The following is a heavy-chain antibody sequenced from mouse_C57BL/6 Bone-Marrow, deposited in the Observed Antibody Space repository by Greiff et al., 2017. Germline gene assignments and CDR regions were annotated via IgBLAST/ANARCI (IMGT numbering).Heavy chain of an antibody. D-gene: IGHD2-3*01. CDR3: ARGDGYYVWFAY. J-gene: IGHJ3*01. CDR1: GFTFSSYA. V-gene: IGHV5-4*03. CDR2: ISDGGSYT. Sequence: DVMLVESGGGLVKPGGSLKLSCAASGFTFSSYAMSWVRQTPEKRLEWVATISDGGSYTYYPDNVKGRFTISRDNAKNNLYLQMSHLKSEDTAMYYCARGDGYYVWFAYWGQGTLVTVSA.